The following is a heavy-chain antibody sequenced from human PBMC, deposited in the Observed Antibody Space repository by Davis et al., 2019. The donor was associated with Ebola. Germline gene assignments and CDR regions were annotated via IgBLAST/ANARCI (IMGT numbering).Heavy chain of an antibody. CDR2: INPNSGGT. D-gene: IGHD6-19*01. J-gene: IGHJ4*02. Sequence: ASVKVSCKASGYTFTSYYMHWVRQAPGQGLEWMGWINPNSGGTNYAQKFQGWVTMTRDTSISTAYMELRSLRSDDTAVYYCARDHRVVAGTRDVDYWGQGTLVTVSS. CDR3: ARDHRVVAGTRDVDY. CDR1: GYTFTSYY. V-gene: IGHV1-2*04.